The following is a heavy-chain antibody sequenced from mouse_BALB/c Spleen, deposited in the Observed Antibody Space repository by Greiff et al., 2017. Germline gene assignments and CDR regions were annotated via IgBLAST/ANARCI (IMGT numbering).Heavy chain of an antibody. CDR1: GYTFSSYW. J-gene: IGHJ4*01. CDR2: ILPGSGST. V-gene: IGHV1-9*01. CDR3: ARDGNYRYDGYAMDY. Sequence: QVQLQQSGAELMKPGASVKISCKATGYTFSSYWIEWVKQRPGHGLEWIGEILPGSGSTNYNEKFKGKATFTADTSSNTAYMQLSSLTSEDSAVYYCARDGNYRYDGYAMDYWGQGTSVTVSS. D-gene: IGHD2-14*01.